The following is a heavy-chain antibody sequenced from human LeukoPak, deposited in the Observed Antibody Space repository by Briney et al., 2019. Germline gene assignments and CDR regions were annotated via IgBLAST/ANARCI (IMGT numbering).Heavy chain of an antibody. CDR2: ISGSGGST. D-gene: IGHD6-19*01. CDR1: GFTFSSYA. Sequence: PGGSLRLSCAAPGFTFSSYAMSWVRQAPGKGLEWVSAISGSGGSTYYADSVKGRFTISRDNSKNTLYLQMNSLRAEDTAVYYCANTGLSVAGTYGMDVWGQGTTVTVSS. V-gene: IGHV3-23*01. J-gene: IGHJ6*02. CDR3: ANTGLSVAGTYGMDV.